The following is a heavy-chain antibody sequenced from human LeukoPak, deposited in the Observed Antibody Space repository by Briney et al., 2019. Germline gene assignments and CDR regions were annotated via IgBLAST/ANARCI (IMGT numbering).Heavy chain of an antibody. CDR2: IYPGDSDT. CDR3: ARPSGYYDSSGYYAWAFDI. V-gene: IGHV5-51*01. CDR1: GYSFTSYW. Sequence: GGSLKISCKGPGYSFTSYWIGWVRQMPGKGLEWMGIIYPGDSDTRYSPSFQGQVTISADKSISTAYLQWSSLKASNTAMYYCARPSGYYDSSGYYAWAFDIWGQGTMVTVS. D-gene: IGHD3-22*01. J-gene: IGHJ3*02.